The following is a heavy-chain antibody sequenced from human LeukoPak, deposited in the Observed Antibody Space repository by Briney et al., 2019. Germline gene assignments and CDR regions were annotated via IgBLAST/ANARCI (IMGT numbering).Heavy chain of an antibody. D-gene: IGHD7-27*01. V-gene: IGHV4-4*07. CDR1: GGSIGTYY. CDR2: IFTTGGA. CDR3: VRDGPSWGLL. Sequence: PWETLSLTCTVSGGSIGTYYWSWIRQPAGKGLEWIGRIFTTGGANYNPSLKSRVTMSLDTSKNLFSLKLNSVTAADTAVYYCVRDGPSWGLLWGQGALVTVSS. J-gene: IGHJ4*02.